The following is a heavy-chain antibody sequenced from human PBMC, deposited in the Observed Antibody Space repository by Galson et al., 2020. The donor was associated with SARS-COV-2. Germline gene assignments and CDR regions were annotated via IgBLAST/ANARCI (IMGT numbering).Heavy chain of an antibody. V-gene: IGHV1-2*02. D-gene: IGHD6-13*01. J-gene: IGHJ4*02. CDR1: GYTFTDYY. Sequence: ASVKVSCKASGYTFTDYYIHWVRQAPGQGLEWMGWVNPNSGATKYKEKFQGRVSMTRDTSTSTAYTELSRLTSDDTAFYYCARDRISAPDDFDYWGQGTLVTVS. CDR2: VNPNSGAT. CDR3: ARDRISAPDDFDY.